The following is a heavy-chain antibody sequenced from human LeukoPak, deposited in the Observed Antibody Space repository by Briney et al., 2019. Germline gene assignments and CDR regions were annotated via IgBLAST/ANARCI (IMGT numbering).Heavy chain of an antibody. CDR2: FDPEDGET. CDR3: ARFAVHRRLAVAGQFGLDY. V-gene: IGHV1-24*01. D-gene: IGHD6-19*01. CDR1: GYTLTELS. Sequence: GASVKVSCKVSGYTLTELSMHWVRQAPGKGLEWMGGFDPEDGETIYAQKFQGRVTMTEDTSTDTAYMELSSLRSEDTAVYYCARFAVHRRLAVAGQFGLDYWGQGTLVTVSS. J-gene: IGHJ4*02.